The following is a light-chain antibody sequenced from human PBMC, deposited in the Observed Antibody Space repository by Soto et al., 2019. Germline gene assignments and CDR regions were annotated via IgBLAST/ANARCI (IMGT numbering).Light chain of an antibody. CDR1: QSVGSDF. J-gene: IGKJ1*01. CDR2: GAS. V-gene: IGKV3-20*01. CDR3: HQSGSFSWA. Sequence: EILLTQSPGTLSLSPGEGATLSCRASQSVGSDFLSWYQQRPGHPPRILIFGASGRAAGIPDMFSGSWSETEFTLTISRLEPEDFAVYYCHQSGSFSWAFGQGTKVEI.